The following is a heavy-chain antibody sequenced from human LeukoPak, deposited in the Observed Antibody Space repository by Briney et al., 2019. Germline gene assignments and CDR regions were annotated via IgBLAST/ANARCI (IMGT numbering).Heavy chain of an antibody. D-gene: IGHD6-13*01. J-gene: IGHJ2*01. V-gene: IGHV1-58*02. CDR3: AREYSSSWYWPKDTWYFDL. CDR1: GYTFTSSA. CDR2: IVVGSGNT. Sequence: SVKVSCKASGYTFTSSAMQWVRQARGQRLEWIGWIVVGSGNTNYAQKFQERVTITRDMSTSTAYMELSSLRAEDTAVYYCAREYSSSWYWPKDTWYFDLWGRGTLVTVSS.